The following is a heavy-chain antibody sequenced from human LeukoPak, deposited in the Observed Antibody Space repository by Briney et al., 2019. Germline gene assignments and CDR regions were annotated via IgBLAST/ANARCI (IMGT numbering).Heavy chain of an antibody. D-gene: IGHD3-22*01. CDR2: IYYSGST. CDR3: VRQIREDYFDNSGYAPFDY. J-gene: IGHJ4*02. V-gene: IGHV4-39*01. Sequence: PSETLSLTCTVSGGSISSSSYYWGWIRQPPGKGLEWIGSIYYSGSTYYNPSLKSRVTISVDTSKNQFSLKLTSVTAADMAVYYCVRQIREDYFDNSGYAPFDYWGQGTLVTVSS. CDR1: GGSISSSSYY.